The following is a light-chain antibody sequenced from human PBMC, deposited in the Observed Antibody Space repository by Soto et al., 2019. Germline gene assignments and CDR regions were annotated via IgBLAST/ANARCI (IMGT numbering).Light chain of an antibody. V-gene: IGLV2-8*01. CDR1: SSDVGGYNY. CDR2: EVS. CDR3: NSYAGSNNWV. J-gene: IGLJ3*02. Sequence: QSALTQPPSASGSPGQSVTISCTGTSSDVGGYNYVSWYQQHPGKAPKLMIYEVSKGPSGVPDRFSGSKSGNTASLTVSGLQAEDEADYYCNSYAGSNNWVFGGGTKLTVL.